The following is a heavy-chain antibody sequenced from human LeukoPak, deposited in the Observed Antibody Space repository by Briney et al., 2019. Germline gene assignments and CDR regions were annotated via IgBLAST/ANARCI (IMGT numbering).Heavy chain of an antibody. Sequence: GGSLRLSCAASGFTFSSYAMSWVRQAPGKGLEWVSAISGSGGSTYYADSVKGRFAISRDNSKNTLYLQMNSLRAEDTAVYYCAKEGSVCIRGICRYLDYWGQGTLVTVSS. CDR2: ISGSGGST. CDR1: GFTFSSYA. D-gene: IGHD5/OR15-5a*01. V-gene: IGHV3-23*01. CDR3: AKEGSVCIRGICRYLDY. J-gene: IGHJ4*02.